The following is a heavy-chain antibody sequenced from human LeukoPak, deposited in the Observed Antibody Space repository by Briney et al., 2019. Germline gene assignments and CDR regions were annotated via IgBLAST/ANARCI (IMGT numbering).Heavy chain of an antibody. CDR1: GGSISSSSYY. J-gene: IGHJ4*02. V-gene: IGHV4-61*02. CDR2: IYTSGST. Sequence: SETLSLTCTVSGGSISSSSYYWGWIRQPAGKGLEWIGRIYTSGSTNYNPSLKRRVTISVDTYKNQFSLKLSSVTAADTAVYYCARERARTGSGSYYGPFDYWGQGTLVTVSS. D-gene: IGHD3-10*01. CDR3: ARERARTGSGSYYGPFDY.